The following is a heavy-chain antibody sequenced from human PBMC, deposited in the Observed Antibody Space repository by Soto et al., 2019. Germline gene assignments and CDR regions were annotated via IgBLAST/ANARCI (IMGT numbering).Heavy chain of an antibody. CDR1: GGSFSGYY. J-gene: IGHJ4*02. CDR2: INHSGST. V-gene: IGHV4-34*01. CDR3: ARDKITGLFDY. Sequence: QVQLQQWGAGLLKPSETLSLTCAVYGGSFSGYYWTWIRQPPGTGLVWIGEINHSGSTKYNPSLKSRVTISVDTSKNQFSLKLTSVSAADTAVYYGARDKITGLFDYWGQGTLVTVSS. D-gene: IGHD2-8*02.